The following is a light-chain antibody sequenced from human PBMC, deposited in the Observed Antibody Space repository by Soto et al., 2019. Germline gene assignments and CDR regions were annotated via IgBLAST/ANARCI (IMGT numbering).Light chain of an antibody. CDR1: QNVSSN. J-gene: IGKJ5*01. V-gene: IGKV3-15*01. CDR2: GAS. CDR3: LRYNTWMPIT. Sequence: ERVLTQSRGTQSKSPGDRATLFCRASQNVSSNLAWYQQKPGQAPRLLIYGASTRATGIPARLSGSWSGTEFALTISSLQTEDFAVYYSLRYNTWMPITCGLGTRLEIK.